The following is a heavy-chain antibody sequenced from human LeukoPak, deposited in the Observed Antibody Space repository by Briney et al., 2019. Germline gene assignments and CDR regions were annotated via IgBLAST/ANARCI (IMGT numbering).Heavy chain of an antibody. J-gene: IGHJ4*02. CDR1: GFTFSSYS. D-gene: IGHD2-2*01. V-gene: IGHV3-48*01. CDR3: ARDSSVTAAPIDY. Sequence: GGSLRLSCAASGFTFSSYSMNWVRQAPGKGLEWVSYLSSSSSTIYYADSLKGRFTISRDDAENSLYLQMNSLRAEDTAVYYCARDSSVTAAPIDYWGQGTLVTVSS. CDR2: LSSSSSTI.